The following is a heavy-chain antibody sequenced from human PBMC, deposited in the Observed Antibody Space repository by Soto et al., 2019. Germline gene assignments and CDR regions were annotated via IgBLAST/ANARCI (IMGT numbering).Heavy chain of an antibody. CDR3: VHTGYSYDPFGY. J-gene: IGHJ4*02. D-gene: IGHD5-18*01. Sequence: SGPKPVNPTPTLPMSCTFSGFSLTTSEVDVVWIRQPPGKALESLALIFWNDDERYSTSLSSRLTITKDTSKKPLVLKMTNMEPVDTATYYCVHTGYSYDPFGYWHRGTLVTVAS. V-gene: IGHV2-5*01. CDR1: GFSLTTSEVD. CDR2: IFWNDDE.